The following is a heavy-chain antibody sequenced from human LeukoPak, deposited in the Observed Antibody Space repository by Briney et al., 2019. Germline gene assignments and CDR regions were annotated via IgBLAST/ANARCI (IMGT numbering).Heavy chain of an antibody. Sequence: EPLSLTSPVPGRSIPSYYWSWTRQPPGKGLGWIGYIYYIGITNYNPTLTRRVTISVDTSKNQVSLKLSSVTAADTAVYCCARDGYSSSWYHGPDAFDIWGQGTMVTVSS. D-gene: IGHD6-13*01. CDR1: GRSIPSYY. J-gene: IGHJ3*02. CDR2: IYYIGIT. CDR3: ARDGYSSSWYHGPDAFDI. V-gene: IGHV4-59*12.